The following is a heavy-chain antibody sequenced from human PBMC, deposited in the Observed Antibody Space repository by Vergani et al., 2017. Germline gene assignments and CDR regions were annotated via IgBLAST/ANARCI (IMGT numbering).Heavy chain of an antibody. CDR3: ARHATPSSDYDYGVPWRLY. V-gene: IGHV5-51*01. CDR2: IYPGDSDT. J-gene: IGHJ4*02. Sequence: EVQLVESGGGLVQPGGSLRLSCAASGFTFSSYWIGWVRQMPGKGLEWMGIIYPGDSDTRYSPSFQGQVTISADKSLSTAYLQWSSLKASDTAMYYCARHATPSSDYDYGVPWRLYWGQGTLVTVSS. D-gene: IGHD4-17*01. CDR1: GFTFSSYW.